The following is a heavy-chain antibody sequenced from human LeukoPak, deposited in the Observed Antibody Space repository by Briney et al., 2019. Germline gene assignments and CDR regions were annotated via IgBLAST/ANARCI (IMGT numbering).Heavy chain of an antibody. CDR2: IHYSGGT. V-gene: IGHV4-39*01. CDR3: ASAMIVVVIGFDY. D-gene: IGHD3-22*01. J-gene: IGHJ4*02. Sequence: PSETLSLTCTVSVGSVNNSPYYWGWIRQSPGKGLEWIGSIHYSGGTYYNPSLKSRVTISVDTSKNQFSLKLSSVTAADTAVYYCASAMIVVVIGFDYWGQGTLVTVSS. CDR1: VGSVNNSPYY.